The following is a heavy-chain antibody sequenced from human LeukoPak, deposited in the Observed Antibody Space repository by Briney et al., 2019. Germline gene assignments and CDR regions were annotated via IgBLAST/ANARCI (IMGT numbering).Heavy chain of an antibody. J-gene: IGHJ4*02. V-gene: IGHV1-69*05. Sequence: SVKVSCKASGGTFSSYAISWVRQAPGRGLEWMGGIIPIFGTANYAQKFQGRVTITTDESTSTAYMELSSLRSEETAVYYCAREGADFWSGYYFDYWGQGTLVTVSS. CDR1: GGTFSSYA. CDR2: IIPIFGTA. CDR3: AREGADFWSGYYFDY. D-gene: IGHD3-3*01.